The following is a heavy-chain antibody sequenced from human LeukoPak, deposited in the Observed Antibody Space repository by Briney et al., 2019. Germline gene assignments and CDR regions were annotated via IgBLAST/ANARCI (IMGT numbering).Heavy chain of an antibody. J-gene: IGHJ5*02. CDR1: GFTSSSYA. Sequence: GGSLRLSCAASGFTSSSYAMSWVRQAPGKGLEWVSAISGSGGSTYYADSVKGRFTISRDNSKNTLYLQMNSLRAEDTAVYYCAKAPYDFWSGYQWGGPLFDPWGQGTLVTVSS. CDR2: ISGSGGST. CDR3: AKAPYDFWSGYQWGGPLFDP. V-gene: IGHV3-23*01. D-gene: IGHD3-3*01.